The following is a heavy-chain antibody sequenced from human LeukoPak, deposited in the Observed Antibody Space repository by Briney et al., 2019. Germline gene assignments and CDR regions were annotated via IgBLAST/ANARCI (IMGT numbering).Heavy chain of an antibody. J-gene: IGHJ3*02. V-gene: IGHV3-21*01. CDR3: ARASRDRVIVVVVAATRDAFDI. CDR1: GFTFSSYS. CDR2: ISSSSSYI. D-gene: IGHD2-15*01. Sequence: GGSLRLSCAASGFTFSSYSMNWVRQAPGKGLEWVSSISSSSSYIYYADSVKGRFTISGDNAKNSLYLQMNSLRAEDTAVYYCARASRDRVIVVVVAATRDAFDIWGQGTMVTVSS.